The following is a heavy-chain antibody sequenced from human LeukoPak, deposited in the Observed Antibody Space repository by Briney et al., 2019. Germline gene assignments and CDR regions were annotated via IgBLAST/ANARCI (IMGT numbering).Heavy chain of an antibody. CDR2: IYSSGNT. CDR1: AGSISSYY. V-gene: IGHV4-59*08. D-gene: IGHD1-26*01. CDR3: ARSGSQRYGGAFDD. Sequence: SETLSLTCTVSAGSISSYYWGWIRQPPGKGLEWIGSIYSSGNTNDNPSLKSRLTISVNTSKNQFSLKLSSVTAADTAVYYCARSGSQRYGGAFDDWGQGTLVTVSS. J-gene: IGHJ4*02.